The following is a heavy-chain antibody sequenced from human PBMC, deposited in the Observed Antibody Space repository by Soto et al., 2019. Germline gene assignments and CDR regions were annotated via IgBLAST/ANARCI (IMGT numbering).Heavy chain of an antibody. CDR1: GFTFSSYV. CDR2: VSNDGSNK. D-gene: IGHD6-19*01. V-gene: IGHV3-30*18. J-gene: IGHJ4*02. Sequence: QVQLVESGGGVVQPGRSLRLSCAASGFTFSSYVMHWVRQAPGKGLEWVAVVSNDGSNKDYADSVKGRFTISRDNSKNTLYLQMNSRRAEDTAVYYCAKVLLTYTSGWYHPHFDYWGQGTLVTGSS. CDR3: AKVLLTYTSGWYHPHFDY.